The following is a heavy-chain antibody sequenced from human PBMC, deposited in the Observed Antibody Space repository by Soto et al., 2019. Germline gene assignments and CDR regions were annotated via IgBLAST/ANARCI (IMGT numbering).Heavy chain of an antibody. V-gene: IGHV4-34*01. J-gene: IGHJ5*02. CDR1: GGSFSGYY. D-gene: IGHD3-22*01. Sequence: SETLSLTCAVYGGSFSGYYLTWIRQPPGKGLEWIGESNNSGSTNYNPSLKSRVTISVDTSKNQFSLKLSSVTAADTAVYYCARGINYYDSSGDSWFDPWGQGTLVTVSS. CDR2: SNNSGST. CDR3: ARGINYYDSSGDSWFDP.